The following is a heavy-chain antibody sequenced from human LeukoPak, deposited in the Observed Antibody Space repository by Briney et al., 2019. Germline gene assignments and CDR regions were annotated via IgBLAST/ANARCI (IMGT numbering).Heavy chain of an antibody. V-gene: IGHV4-34*01. D-gene: IGHD3-9*01. Sequence: SETLSLTCAVYGGSFSGYYWSWIRQPPGKGLEWIGEINHSGSTNYNPSLKSRVTISVDTSKNKFSLKLSSVTAADTAVYYCARKQSRYFWFDPWGQGTLVTVSS. J-gene: IGHJ5*02. CDR1: GGSFSGYY. CDR2: INHSGST. CDR3: ARKQSRYFWFDP.